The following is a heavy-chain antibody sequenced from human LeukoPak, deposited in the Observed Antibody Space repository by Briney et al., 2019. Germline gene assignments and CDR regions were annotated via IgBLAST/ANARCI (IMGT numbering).Heavy chain of an antibody. V-gene: IGHV3-23*01. J-gene: IGHJ4*02. CDR1: GFTLKDYA. CDR2: LRGDGET. CDR3: AKASWVSNVDAVL. Sequence: PGGSLILSCAAVGFTLKDYAMSWVRQSPARGLEWVSSLRGDGETFYADSVKGRFTLSRDHSRNTVFLQLNNLRVEDTAIYYCAKASWVSNVDAVLWGQGTVVTVSS. D-gene: IGHD3-16*01.